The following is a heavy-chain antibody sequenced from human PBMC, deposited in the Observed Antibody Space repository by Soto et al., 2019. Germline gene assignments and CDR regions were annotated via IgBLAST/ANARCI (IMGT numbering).Heavy chain of an antibody. D-gene: IGHD2-15*01. CDR2: INPKNGDT. Sequence: AAVKVSCKACGYMFIGFSLHWVRQAPGQGLEWLGWINPKNGDTSYAQKFQGRVAMTRDTSINTVYMELNSLKSDDTAVYYCSKGRWTVGHCSGGSCYDGMDVWGQGTTVTVSS. J-gene: IGHJ6*02. CDR1: GYMFIGFS. V-gene: IGHV1-2*02. CDR3: SKGRWTVGHCSGGSCYDGMDV.